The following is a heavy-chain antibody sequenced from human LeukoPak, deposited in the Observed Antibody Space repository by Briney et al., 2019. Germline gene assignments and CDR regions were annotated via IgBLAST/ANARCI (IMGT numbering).Heavy chain of an antibody. J-gene: IGHJ4*02. CDR1: GVSFDDYY. V-gene: IGHV4-34*01. D-gene: IGHD4-17*01. CDR2: INHSGYT. CDR3: TRMTTGHDY. Sequence: SETLSLTCGVSGVSFDDYYWSWVRQPPGKGLEWLGEINHSGYTNDSPSLKSRVTLSIDTSRKQFSLNLRSVTVADAGIYYCTRMTTGHDYWGQGTLVTDSS.